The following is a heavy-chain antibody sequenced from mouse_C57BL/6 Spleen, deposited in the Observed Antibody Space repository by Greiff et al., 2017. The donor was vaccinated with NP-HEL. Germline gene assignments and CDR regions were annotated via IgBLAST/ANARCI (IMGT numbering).Heavy chain of an antibody. Sequence: VQLKQSGPELVKPGASVKISCKASGYSFTDYNMNWVKQSNGKSLEWIGVINPNYGTTSYNQKFKGKATLTVDQSSSTAYMQLNSLTSEDSAVYYCARNYYGSSYHWMDYWGQGTSVTVSS. J-gene: IGHJ4*01. V-gene: IGHV1-39*01. CDR1: GYSFTDYN. D-gene: IGHD1-1*01. CDR3: ARNYYGSSYHWMDY. CDR2: INPNYGTT.